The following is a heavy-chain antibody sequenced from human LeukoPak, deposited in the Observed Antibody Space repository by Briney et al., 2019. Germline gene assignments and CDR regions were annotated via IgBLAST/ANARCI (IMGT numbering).Heavy chain of an antibody. Sequence: TSETLSLTCTVSGGSISSGSYYWSWIRQPAGKGLEWIGRIYTSGSTNYNPSLKSRVTISVDTSKNQFSLKLSSVTAADTAVYYCARERYCSSTSCYYRANWFDPWGQGTLVTVSS. V-gene: IGHV4-61*02. CDR3: ARERYCSSTSCYYRANWFDP. J-gene: IGHJ5*02. CDR1: GGSISSGSYY. CDR2: IYTSGST. D-gene: IGHD2-2*01.